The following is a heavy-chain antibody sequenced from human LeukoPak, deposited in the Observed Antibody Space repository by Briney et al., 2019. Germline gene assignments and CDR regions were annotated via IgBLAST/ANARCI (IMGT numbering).Heavy chain of an antibody. CDR2: IYYSGST. V-gene: IGHV4-59*08. CDR3: ARHSGSQTSFDY. D-gene: IGHD3-10*01. CDR1: GGSISSYY. Sequence: SETVSLTCTVSGGSISSYYWSWIRQPPGKGLEWIGYIYYSGSTNYNPSLKSRVTISLHTSKNQFSLNLRSVTAADTAVYYCARHSGSQTSFDYWGQGTLVTVSS. J-gene: IGHJ4*02.